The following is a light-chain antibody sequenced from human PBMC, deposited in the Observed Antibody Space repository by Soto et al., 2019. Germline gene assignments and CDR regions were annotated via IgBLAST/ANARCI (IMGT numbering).Light chain of an antibody. Sequence: DIQMTQSPSTLSASVGVIVTITCRTSQNIHEWLACYQQKPGKAPNLLIYNSSRLEAGAPSRFSGSGSVTELTLTIGILQPENFATYYCHQYFTEGLFGQGTHLEIK. CDR3: HQYFTEGL. V-gene: IGKV1-5*01. CDR1: QNIHEW. CDR2: NSS. J-gene: IGKJ2*01.